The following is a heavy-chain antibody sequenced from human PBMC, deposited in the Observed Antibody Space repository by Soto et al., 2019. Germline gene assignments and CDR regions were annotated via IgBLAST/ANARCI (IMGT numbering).Heavy chain of an antibody. J-gene: IGHJ6*02. CDR3: ARDWGMVAAKLDYYYGMDV. V-gene: IGHV1-69*01. Sequence: QVQLVQSGAEVKKPGSSVKVSCKASGGTFSSYAISWVRQAPGQGLEWMGGIIPIFGTANYAQKFQGRVTIIADESTSTAYMELSSLRSEDTAVYYCARDWGMVAAKLDYYYGMDVWGQGTTVTVSS. D-gene: IGHD2-15*01. CDR2: IIPIFGTA. CDR1: GGTFSSYA.